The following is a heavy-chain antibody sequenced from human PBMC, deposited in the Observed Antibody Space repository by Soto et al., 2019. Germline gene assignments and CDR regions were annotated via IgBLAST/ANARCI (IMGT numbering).Heavy chain of an antibody. CDR3: ARQRTTVVTQAYFDQ. CDR2: IYYSGRT. V-gene: IGHV4-39*01. Sequence: SETLSLTCIVSCESISNSSYYWGWIHQPPGKGLDWIGSIYYSGRTYYNPSFKSRVTISIDTSKNQFSLKLSSGTATDTAVYYCARQRTTVVTQAYFDQWGQGALVNVSS. CDR1: CESISNSSYY. D-gene: IGHD2-21*02. J-gene: IGHJ4*02.